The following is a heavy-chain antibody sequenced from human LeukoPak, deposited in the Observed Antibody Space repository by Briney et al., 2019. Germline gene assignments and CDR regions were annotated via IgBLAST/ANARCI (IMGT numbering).Heavy chain of an antibody. V-gene: IGHV3-30-3*01. D-gene: IGHD3-22*01. CDR1: GFTFSSYA. J-gene: IGHJ4*02. CDR3: AKVHYYDSSGMGGFDH. CDR2: ISYDGSNK. Sequence: PGGSLRLSCAASGFTFSSYAMHWVRQAPGKGLEWVAVISYDGSNKYYADSVKGRFTISRDNSKNTLYLQMNGLRADDTAVYYCAKVHYYDSSGMGGFDHWGQGTLVTVSS.